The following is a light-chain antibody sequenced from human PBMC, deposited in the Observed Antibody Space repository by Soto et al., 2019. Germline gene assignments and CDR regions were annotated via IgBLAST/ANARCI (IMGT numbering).Light chain of an antibody. CDR3: QQVNVYPST. J-gene: IGKJ4*01. V-gene: IGKV1-9*01. CDR2: DAS. CDR1: QGISSY. Sequence: IRLTQSPSSLSASVGDRVTITCLASQGISSYLGWYQQKPGKAPNLLIYDASTLHSGVPSRFSGGGSGTDFTLTISSLQPEDFATYYCQQVNVYPSTLGGGTKVEIK.